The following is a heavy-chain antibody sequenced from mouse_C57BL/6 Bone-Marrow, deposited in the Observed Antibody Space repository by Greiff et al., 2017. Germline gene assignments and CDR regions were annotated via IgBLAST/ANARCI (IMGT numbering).Heavy chain of an antibody. CDR1: GYTFTSYW. CDR2: INPSNGGT. V-gene: IGHV1-53*01. CDR3: ARCITTVVASFDY. D-gene: IGHD1-1*01. Sequence: QVLLQQPGTELVKPGASVKLSCKASGYTFTSYWMHWVKPRPGQGLEWIGNINPSNGGTNYNEKFKSKATLTVDKSASTAYMQLSSLTSEDSAVYYWARCITTVVASFDYWGQGTTLTVSS. J-gene: IGHJ2*01.